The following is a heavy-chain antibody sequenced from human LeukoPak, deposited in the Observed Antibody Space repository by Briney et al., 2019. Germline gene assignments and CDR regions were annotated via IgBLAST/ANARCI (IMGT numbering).Heavy chain of an antibody. J-gene: IGHJ4*02. D-gene: IGHD2-2*01. CDR1: GFTFSSYE. V-gene: IGHV3-48*03. CDR2: ISSSGSTI. CDR3: ARGFRYCSSTSCHALDY. Sequence: GGSLRLSCAASGFTFSSYEMNWVRQAPGKWLERVSYISSSGSTIYYADSVKGRFTISRDNAKNSLYLQMNSLRAEDTAVYYCARGFRYCSSTSCHALDYWGQGTLVTVSS.